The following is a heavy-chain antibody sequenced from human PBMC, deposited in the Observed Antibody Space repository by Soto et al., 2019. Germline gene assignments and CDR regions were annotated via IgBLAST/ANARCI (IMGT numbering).Heavy chain of an antibody. CDR3: AREANWNYELGNYFDN. CDR2: IFYSGST. D-gene: IGHD1-7*01. Sequence: QVQLRESGPGLVKPSQTLSLTCTVSGGSISSGDYYWSWIRQPPGKGLEWIGYIFYSGSTYYNPSLKSRVSISIDTSENQFSLNLTSVTAADTAVYYCAREANWNYELGNYFDNWGQGTLVTVSS. J-gene: IGHJ4*02. V-gene: IGHV4-30-4*01. CDR1: GGSISSGDYY.